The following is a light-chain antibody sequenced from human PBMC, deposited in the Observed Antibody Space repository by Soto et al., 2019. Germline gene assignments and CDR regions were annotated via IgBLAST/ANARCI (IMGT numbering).Light chain of an antibody. V-gene: IGLV1-44*01. CDR1: SSNIGGNP. Sequence: QAVVTQPSSASGTPGQRVTISCSGSSSNIGGNPVNWFRQLPGTAPKLLIYSKNQRPSGVPDRFSGSKAGTSASLAISGLQSDDEADYYCASWDDSLDGYVFGTGTKVTVL. CDR3: ASWDDSLDGYV. CDR2: SKN. J-gene: IGLJ1*01.